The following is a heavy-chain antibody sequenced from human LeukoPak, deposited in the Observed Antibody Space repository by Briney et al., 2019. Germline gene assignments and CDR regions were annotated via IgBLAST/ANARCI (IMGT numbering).Heavy chain of an antibody. J-gene: IGHJ4*02. Sequence: SETLSLTCTVSGGSISSYYWSWIRQPPGKGLEWIGYIYYSGSTNYNPSLKSRVTISVDTSKNQFSLKLSSVAAADTAVYYCARGDIRKVIDYWGQGTLVTVSS. D-gene: IGHD3-9*01. CDR3: ARGDIRKVIDY. CDR1: GGSISSYY. V-gene: IGHV4-59*01. CDR2: IYYSGST.